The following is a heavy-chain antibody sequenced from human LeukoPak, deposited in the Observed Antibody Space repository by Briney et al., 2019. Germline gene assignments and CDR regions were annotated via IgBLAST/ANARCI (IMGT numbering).Heavy chain of an antibody. CDR1: GYTLTELS. D-gene: IGHD3-3*01. Sequence: ASVKASCKVSGYTLTELSMHWVRQAPGKGLEWMGGFDPEDGETIYAQKFQGRVTMTTDTSTSTAYMELRSLRSDDTAVYYCARVTPIDTIFGVVIFGPDYWGQGTLVTVSS. J-gene: IGHJ4*02. CDR3: ARVTPIDTIFGVVIFGPDY. CDR2: FDPEDGET. V-gene: IGHV1-24*01.